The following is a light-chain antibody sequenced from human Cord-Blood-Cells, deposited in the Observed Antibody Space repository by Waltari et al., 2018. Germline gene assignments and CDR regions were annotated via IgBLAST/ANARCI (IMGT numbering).Light chain of an antibody. CDR3: SSYTSSSTSV. CDR2: DVS. J-gene: IGLJ3*02. V-gene: IGLV2-14*03. Sequence: QSALTQPASVSGSPGQSLTISCTGTSSDGGGYNYVAWYQQHPGKAPKLMIYDVSNQPAWVSNPFSCSQAGNTASLTISGLQADDEADYYCSSYTSSSTSVFGGGTKLTVL. CDR1: SSDGGGYNY.